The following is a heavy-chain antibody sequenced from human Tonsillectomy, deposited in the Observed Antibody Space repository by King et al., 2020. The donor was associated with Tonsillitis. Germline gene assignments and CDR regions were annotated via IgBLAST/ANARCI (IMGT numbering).Heavy chain of an antibody. V-gene: IGHV3-53*01. CDR1: GFSVHDKY. Sequence: VQLVESGGGLIQPGGSLRLSCAASGFSVHDKYMSWVRQAPGKGLECFSLIYSGGSTYFADSVKGRFTIYRDDSKNTLYLQMDSLRAEDTAVYFCARDQSDSGGYGAFDVWGQGTMVTVSS. CDR2: IYSGGST. J-gene: IGHJ3*01. CDR3: ARDQSDSGGYGAFDV. D-gene: IGHD1-26*01.